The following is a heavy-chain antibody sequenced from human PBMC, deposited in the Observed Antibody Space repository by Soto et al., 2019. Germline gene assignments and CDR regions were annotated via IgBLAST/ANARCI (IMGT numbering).Heavy chain of an antibody. V-gene: IGHV3-21*01. Sequence: EVQLVESGGGLVKPGGSLRLSCAASGFTSSSYSMNWVRQAPGKGLEWVSSISCITSYIYYADSVKGRFTISRDNAKNSLYLQMNSLRAEDTAVYYCARVVDYCDPYYYYGMDVWGQGTTVTVSS. CDR1: GFTSSSYS. J-gene: IGHJ6*02. CDR3: ARVVDYCDPYYYYGMDV. CDR2: ISCITSYI. D-gene: IGHD3-22*01.